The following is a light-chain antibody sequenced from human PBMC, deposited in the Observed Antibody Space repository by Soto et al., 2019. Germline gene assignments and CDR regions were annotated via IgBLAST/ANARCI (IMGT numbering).Light chain of an antibody. J-gene: IGKJ1*01. Sequence: DIVMTQSPDSLAVSLGERATINCKSSQSVLYSSNNKNYLTWYQQKPGQPPKLLIYWASTRESGVPDRFSGSWSWTDFTLTISSLQAEDVAVYYCQQYCSTPWTFGQGIKLEIK. CDR1: QSVLYSSNNKNY. V-gene: IGKV4-1*01. CDR3: QQYCSTPWT. CDR2: WAS.